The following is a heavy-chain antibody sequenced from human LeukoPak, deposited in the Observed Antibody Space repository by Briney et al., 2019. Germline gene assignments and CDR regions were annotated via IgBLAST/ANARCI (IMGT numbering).Heavy chain of an antibody. V-gene: IGHV1-8*01. Sequence: GASVKVSCKASGYTFTSYDINWVRQATGQGLEWMGWMNPNSGNTGYAQKFQGRVTMTRNTSISTAYMELSSLRSVDTAVYYCASMTAAAGTRPFDYWGQGTLVTVSS. J-gene: IGHJ4*02. CDR3: ASMTAAAGTRPFDY. CDR1: GYTFTSYD. CDR2: MNPNSGNT. D-gene: IGHD6-13*01.